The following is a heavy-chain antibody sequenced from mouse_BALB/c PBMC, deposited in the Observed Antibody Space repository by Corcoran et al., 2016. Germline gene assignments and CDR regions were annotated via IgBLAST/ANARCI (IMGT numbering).Heavy chain of an antibody. CDR2: IDPANGNT. CDR3: ANWDWYFDV. D-gene: IGHD4-1*01. J-gene: IGHJ1*01. Sequence: EVQLQQSGAELVKPGASVKLSCTASGFNIKDTYMHWVKQRPEQGLEWIGRIDPANGNTKYDPKFQGKATITADTSSNTAYLQGSSLTSEDTAVYYCANWDWYFDVWGAGTTVTVSS. V-gene: IGHV14-3*02. CDR1: GFNIKDTY.